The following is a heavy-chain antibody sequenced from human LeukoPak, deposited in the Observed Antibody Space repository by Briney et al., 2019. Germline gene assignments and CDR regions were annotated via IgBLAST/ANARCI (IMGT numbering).Heavy chain of an antibody. V-gene: IGHV5-51*01. J-gene: IGHJ5*02. CDR2: IYPGDSET. D-gene: IGHD3-10*01. CDR1: GYSFTSYW. Sequence: GESLKISCKGSGYSFTSYWIGWVRQMPGKGLEWMGIIYPGDSETSYSPSFQGQVSISADKSINTAYLQWSSLKASDTAMYYCARRDYGSGSYYTVPDWFDTWGQGTLVTVST. CDR3: ARRDYGSGSYYTVPDWFDT.